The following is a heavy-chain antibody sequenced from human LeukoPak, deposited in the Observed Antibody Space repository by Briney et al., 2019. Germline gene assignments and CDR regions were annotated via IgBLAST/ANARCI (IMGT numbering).Heavy chain of an antibody. CDR2: IYYSGSS. J-gene: IGHJ6*02. CDR1: GGSINYYY. V-gene: IGHV4-59*01. D-gene: IGHD3-10*01. CDR3: ARVLYYYGSGTYYRRSYGMDV. Sequence: PSETLSLTCTVSGGSINYYYWSWVRQPPGKGLEWIGYIYYSGSSNYNPSLRNRVTISIDTSKNQFSLELSSVTAADTAVYYCARVLYYYGSGTYYRRSYGMDVWGQGTTVTVSS.